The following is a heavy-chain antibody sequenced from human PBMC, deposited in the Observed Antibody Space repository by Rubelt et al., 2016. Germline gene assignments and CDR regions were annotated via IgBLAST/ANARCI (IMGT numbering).Heavy chain of an antibody. CDR3: ARAGCYYDSSGYRYYYYGMDV. J-gene: IGHJ6*02. D-gene: IGHD3-22*01. V-gene: IGHV3-21*01. CDR1: GFTFSSYS. CDR2: ISSSSSYI. Sequence: EVQLVESGGGLVKPGGSLRLSCAASGFTFSSYSMNWVRQAPGKGLEWVSSISSSSSYIYYADSVKGRFTISRDNAKNSLYLQMNSLRAEDTAVYYCARAGCYYDSSGYRYYYYGMDVWGQGTTVTVSS.